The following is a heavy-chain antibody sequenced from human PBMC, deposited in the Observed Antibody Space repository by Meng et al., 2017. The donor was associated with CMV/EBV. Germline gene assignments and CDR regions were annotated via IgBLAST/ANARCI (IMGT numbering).Heavy chain of an antibody. Sequence: GESLKISCAASGFTFSSYWMHWVRQAPGKGLVWVSRINSDGSSTSYADSVKGRFTIPRDNAKNTLYLQMNSLRAEDTAVYYCARGARGLVLRFLEWLSVDYWGQGTLVTVSS. D-gene: IGHD3-3*01. CDR1: GFTFSSYW. J-gene: IGHJ4*02. CDR2: INSDGSST. V-gene: IGHV3-74*01. CDR3: ARGARGLVLRFLEWLSVDY.